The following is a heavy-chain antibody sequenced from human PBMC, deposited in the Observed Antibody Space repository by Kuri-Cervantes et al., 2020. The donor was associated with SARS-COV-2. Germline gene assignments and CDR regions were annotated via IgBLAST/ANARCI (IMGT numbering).Heavy chain of an antibody. J-gene: IGHJ3*02. Sequence: GESLKISCAASGFTVSSNYMSWVRQAPGKGLEWVSAISGSGGSTYYADSVKGRFTISRDNAKNSLYLQMSSLRAEDTAVYYCAVALGYAGAFDIWGQGTMVTVSS. D-gene: IGHD7-27*01. V-gene: IGHV3-23*01. CDR3: AVALGYAGAFDI. CDR2: ISGSGGST. CDR1: GFTVSSNY.